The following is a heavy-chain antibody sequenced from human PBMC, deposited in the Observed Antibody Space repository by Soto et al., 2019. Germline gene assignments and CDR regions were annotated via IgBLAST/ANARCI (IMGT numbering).Heavy chain of an antibody. Sequence: QLVQSGGGVVQPGMSLTLSCEGSGFNFASHGMHWVRQDPGKGLELVAVISYDGSNKYYGDSVKGRFTIAWDNSKNAVYLQVNSLRPEDTALYYCAIYRTAILAEVSWLEFWGQGTLVTVS. CDR1: GFNFASHG. CDR3: AIYRTAILAEVSWLEF. CDR2: ISYDGSNK. V-gene: IGHV3-30*03. J-gene: IGHJ4*02. D-gene: IGHD3-3*01.